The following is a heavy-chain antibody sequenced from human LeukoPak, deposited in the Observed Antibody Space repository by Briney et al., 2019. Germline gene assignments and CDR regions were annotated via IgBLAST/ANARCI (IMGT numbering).Heavy chain of an antibody. J-gene: IGHJ5*02. D-gene: IGHD3-22*01. CDR1: GGSISSGDYY. CDR3: ARYYYDSSGYYDWFDP. V-gene: IGHV4-30-4*08. CDR2: IYYSGST. Sequence: PSETLSLTCTVSGGSISSGDYYWSWIRQPPGKGLEWIGYIYYSGSTHYNPSLKSRVTISVDTSKNQFSLKLSSVTTADTAVYYCARYYYDSSGYYDWFDPWGQGTLVTVSS.